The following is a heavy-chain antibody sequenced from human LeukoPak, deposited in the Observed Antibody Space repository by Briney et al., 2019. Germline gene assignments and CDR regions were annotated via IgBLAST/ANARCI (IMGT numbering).Heavy chain of an antibody. D-gene: IGHD3-10*01. Sequence: GGSLRLSCAASGFTFSSYGMSWVRQAPGKGLEWVSAISGSGGSTYYADSVKGRFTISRDNSKNTLYLQMNSLRAEDTAVYYCAKLTLDRTLYYYGSGTTDYWGQGTLVTVSS. CDR2: ISGSGGST. CDR1: GFTFSSYG. V-gene: IGHV3-23*01. CDR3: AKLTLDRTLYYYGSGTTDY. J-gene: IGHJ4*02.